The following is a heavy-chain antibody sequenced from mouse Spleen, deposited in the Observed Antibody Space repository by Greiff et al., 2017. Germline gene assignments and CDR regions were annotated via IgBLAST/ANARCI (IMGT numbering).Heavy chain of an antibody. D-gene: IGHD2-4*01. CDR1: GYTFTDYY. V-gene: IGHV1-76*01. CDR3: ARYESTMITTNYYAMDY. Sequence: VQLQQSGAELVRPGASVKLSCKASGYTFTDYYINWVKQRPGQGLEWIARIYPGSGNTYYNEKFKGKATLTAEKSSSTAYMQLSSLTSEDSAVYFCARYESTMITTNYYAMDYWGQGTSVTVSS. CDR2: IYPGSGNT. J-gene: IGHJ4*01.